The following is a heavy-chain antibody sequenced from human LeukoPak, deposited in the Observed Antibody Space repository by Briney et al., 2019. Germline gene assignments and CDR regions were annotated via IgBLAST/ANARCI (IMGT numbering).Heavy chain of an antibody. D-gene: IGHD4-11*01. CDR2: IDANNGDT. CDR3: ARDPSSVTLYFFDY. J-gene: IGHJ4*02. V-gene: IGHV1-2*02. Sequence: ASVTISFKSSGYTFSVNYIHWLRQAPGQGLEWMGWIDANNGDTKSAQKFQGRVTMSRDTSISTAYMDLSSLSPDDAAVYYCARDPSSVTLYFFDYWGQGTLVTVSS. CDR1: GYTFSVNY.